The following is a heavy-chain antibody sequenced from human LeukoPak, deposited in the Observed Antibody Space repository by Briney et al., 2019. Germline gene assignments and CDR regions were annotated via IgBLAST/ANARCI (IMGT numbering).Heavy chain of an antibody. CDR1: GFTFDDYA. Sequence: PGRSLRLSCAASGFTFDDYAMHWVRQAPGKGLEWVSGISWNSGSIGYADSVKGRFTISRDNAKNSLYLQMNSLRAEDTAVYYCAKVDTAIRYWGQGTLVTVSS. J-gene: IGHJ4*02. CDR2: ISWNSGSI. D-gene: IGHD5-18*01. V-gene: IGHV3-9*01. CDR3: AKVDTAIRY.